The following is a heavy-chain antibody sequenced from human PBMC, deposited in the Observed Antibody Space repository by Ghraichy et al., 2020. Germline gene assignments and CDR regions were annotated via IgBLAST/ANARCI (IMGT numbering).Heavy chain of an antibody. Sequence: GGSLRLSCAASGFTFSSYWMSWVRQAPGKGLEWVANIKQDGSEKYYVDSVKGRFTISRDNAKNSLYLQMNSLRAEDTAVYYCAREGGAYYPDSIDHWGQGTLVTVSS. CDR1: GFTFSSYW. CDR3: AREGGAYYPDSIDH. CDR2: IKQDGSEK. V-gene: IGHV3-7*01. D-gene: IGHD3-22*01. J-gene: IGHJ4*02.